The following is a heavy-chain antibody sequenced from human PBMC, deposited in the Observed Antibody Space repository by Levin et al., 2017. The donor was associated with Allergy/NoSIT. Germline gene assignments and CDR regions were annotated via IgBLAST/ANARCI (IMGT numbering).Heavy chain of an antibody. D-gene: IGHD1-1*01. J-gene: IGHJ5*02. CDR2: IKEDGSQK. CDR3: ARDTRLDGEA. CDR1: GFTFSSCW. Sequence: GESLKISCAASGFTFSSCWMTWVRQAPGKGLEWVANIKEDGSQKYYADSVKGRFTISRDNANNSLYLQMNYLGVDDTAGYHGARDTRLDGEAWGQGTLVTVSS. V-gene: IGHV3-7*03.